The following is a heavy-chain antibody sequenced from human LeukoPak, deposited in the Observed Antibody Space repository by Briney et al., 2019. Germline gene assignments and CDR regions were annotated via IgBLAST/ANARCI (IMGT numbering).Heavy chain of an antibody. CDR2: ISGSGGST. CDR1: GFTFSSYA. J-gene: IGHJ4*02. Sequence: GGSLRLSCAASGFTFSSYAMSWARQAPGKGLEWVSAISGSGGSTYYADSVKGRFTISRDNSKNTLYLQMNSLRAEDTAVYYCAKDPRVTYYAFWRGYYRGFDYWGQGTLVTVSS. V-gene: IGHV3-23*01. D-gene: IGHD3-3*01. CDR3: AKDPRVTYYAFWRGYYRGFDY.